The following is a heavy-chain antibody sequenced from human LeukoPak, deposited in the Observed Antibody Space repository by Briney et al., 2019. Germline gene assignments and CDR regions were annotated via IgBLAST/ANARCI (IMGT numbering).Heavy chain of an antibody. D-gene: IGHD3-22*01. CDR2: ISGDAGRT. Sequence: GGSLRLSCAASGFTFSSYEMNWVRQAPGKGLEWVSGISGDAGRTYYADSVKGRFTIYRDNSKNTLYLQMNSLGAEDTAVYYCAKDDRDYMDVWGKGTTVTISS. CDR3: AKDDRDYMDV. V-gene: IGHV3-23*01. J-gene: IGHJ6*03. CDR1: GFTFSSYE.